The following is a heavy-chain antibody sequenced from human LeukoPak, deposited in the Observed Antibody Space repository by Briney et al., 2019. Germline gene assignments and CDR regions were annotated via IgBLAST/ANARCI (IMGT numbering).Heavy chain of an antibody. CDR1: GYTFTTYG. CDR2: INTYNGNT. J-gene: IGHJ4*02. D-gene: IGHD4-23*01. Sequence: ASVKVSCKASGYTFTTYGISWVRQAPGQGLEWMGWINTYNGNTNYAQKLQGRVTMTTDTFTSTAYMDLRSLRSDDTAVYYCARDTVGTDYWGQGTLVTVSS. CDR3: ARDTVGTDY. V-gene: IGHV1-18*01.